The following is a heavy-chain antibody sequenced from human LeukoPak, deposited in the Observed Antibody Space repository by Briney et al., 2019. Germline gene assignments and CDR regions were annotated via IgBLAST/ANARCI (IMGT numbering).Heavy chain of an antibody. V-gene: IGHV1-2*02. Sequence: GASVKVSCKASGYTFTGYYMHWVRQAPGQGLEWMGWINPNSGGTNYAQKFQGRVTMTRDTSISTAYMELSRLRSDDTAVYYCATVDCFSSSWRRDCYYMDVWGKGTTVTVSS. CDR1: GYTFTGYY. CDR2: INPNSGGT. CDR3: ATVDCFSSSWRRDCYYMDV. J-gene: IGHJ6*03. D-gene: IGHD6-13*01.